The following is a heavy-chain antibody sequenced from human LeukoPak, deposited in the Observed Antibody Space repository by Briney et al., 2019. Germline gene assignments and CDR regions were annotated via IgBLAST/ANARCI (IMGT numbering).Heavy chain of an antibody. V-gene: IGHV4-59*01. J-gene: IGHJ3*02. CDR1: GGSISSYY. CDR2: IYYSGST. Sequence: PSETLSFTCTVSGGSISSYYWSWIRQPPGKGLERIGYIYYSGSTNYNPSLKSRVTISVDTSKNQFSLKLSSVTAADTAVYYCARVGVVGPGPAFDIWGQGTMVTVSS. CDR3: ARVGVVGPGPAFDI. D-gene: IGHD2-21*01.